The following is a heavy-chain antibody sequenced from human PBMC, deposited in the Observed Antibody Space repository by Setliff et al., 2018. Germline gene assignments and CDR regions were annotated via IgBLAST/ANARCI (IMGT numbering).Heavy chain of an antibody. CDR1: GFTFSSYW. CDR3: AKYYSDNSGPRGAFDY. CDR2: IKQDGGKT. J-gene: IGHJ4*02. V-gene: IGHV3-7*01. Sequence: HPGGSLRLSCAASGFTFSSYWMTWVRQAPGKGLEWVANIKQDGGKTYYVDSVKGRFSISRDNAKNSLYLQMNSLRAEDTAVYYCAKYYSDNSGPRGAFDYWGQGTLVTVSS. D-gene: IGHD3-22*01.